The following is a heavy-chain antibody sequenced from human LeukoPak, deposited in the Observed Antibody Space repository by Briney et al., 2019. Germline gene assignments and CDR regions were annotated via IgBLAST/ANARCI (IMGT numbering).Heavy chain of an antibody. V-gene: IGHV4-34*01. J-gene: IGHJ4*02. D-gene: IGHD1-26*01. Sequence: KPSETLSLTCAVYGGSFSGYYWSWIRQPPGKGLEWIGEINHSGSTNYNPSLKSRVTISVDTSKNQFSLKLSSVTAADTAVYYCARDPRGGSPTPFDYWGQGTLVTVSS. CDR2: INHSGST. CDR3: ARDPRGGSPTPFDY. CDR1: GGSFSGYY.